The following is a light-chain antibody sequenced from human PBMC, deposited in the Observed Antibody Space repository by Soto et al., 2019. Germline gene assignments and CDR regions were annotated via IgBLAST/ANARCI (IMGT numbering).Light chain of an antibody. CDR1: SSDVGGYDH. Sequence: QSVLTQPRSVSGSPGQSVTISCTGTSSDVGGYDHVSWYQQQHPGKAPKLMIFDVTKRPSGVPDRFSGSKSGNTTSLSISGLQAEEEADYYCYSYAGSSYVFGTGTKVTVL. CDR3: YSYAGSSYV. V-gene: IGLV2-11*01. CDR2: DVT. J-gene: IGLJ1*01.